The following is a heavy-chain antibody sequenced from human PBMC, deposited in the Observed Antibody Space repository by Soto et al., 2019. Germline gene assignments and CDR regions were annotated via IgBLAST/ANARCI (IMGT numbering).Heavy chain of an antibody. CDR2: ISSTTNYI. CDR3: ARESEDLTSNFDY. V-gene: IGHV3-21*06. CDR1: VLTFTTYS. Sequence: PGGALTVCCASSVLTFTTYSMTWVPQAPGKGLEWVSSISSTTNYIYYGDSMKGRFTISRDNAKNSLYLEMNSLSAEDTALYYCARESEDLTSNFDYWGQGTLVTVSS. J-gene: IGHJ4*02. D-gene: IGHD7-27*01.